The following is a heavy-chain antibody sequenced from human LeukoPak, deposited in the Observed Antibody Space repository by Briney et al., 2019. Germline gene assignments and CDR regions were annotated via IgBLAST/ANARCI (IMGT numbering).Heavy chain of an antibody. V-gene: IGHV3-11*01. D-gene: IGHD6-6*01. CDR2: ISSSGSTI. CDR3: ARDHGSSLYYYYYYMDV. Sequence: AGGSLRLSCAASGFTFSDYYMSWIRQAPGKGLEWVSYISSSGSTIYYADSVKGRFTISRDNAKNSLYLQMNSLRAEDAAVYYCARDHGSSLYYYYYYMDVWGKGTTVTVSS. CDR1: GFTFSDYY. J-gene: IGHJ6*03.